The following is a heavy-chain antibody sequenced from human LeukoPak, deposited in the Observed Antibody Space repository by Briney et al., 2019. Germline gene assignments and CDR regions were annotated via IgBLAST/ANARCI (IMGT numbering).Heavy chain of an antibody. J-gene: IGHJ5*02. D-gene: IGHD6-19*01. V-gene: IGHV3-33*01. Sequence: GGSLRLSCAASEFTFSNYDMHWVRQAPGKGLEWVAVIWYDGSNKYYADSVKGRFTISRDNSKNTLYLQMNSLRAEDTAVYYYARGIAVAGTFWFDQWGQGTLVTVSS. CDR3: ARGIAVAGTFWFDQ. CDR1: EFTFSNYD. CDR2: IWYDGSNK.